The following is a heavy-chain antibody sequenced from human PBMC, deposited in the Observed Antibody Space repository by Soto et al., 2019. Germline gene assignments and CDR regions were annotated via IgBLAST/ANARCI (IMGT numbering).Heavy chain of an antibody. D-gene: IGHD3-22*01. CDR3: ARRRDYYDSSGDANDI. V-gene: IGHV4-34*01. Sequence: QVQVQQWGAGLLKPSETLSLTCAVYGGSFSGHYWNWIRQPPGKGLEWIGEINHSGSTNYNPSLKSRVTISVDTSKNQFSLKLTSVTAADTAVYYCARRRDYYDSSGDANDIWGQGTMVTVSS. CDR1: GGSFSGHY. CDR2: INHSGST. J-gene: IGHJ3*02.